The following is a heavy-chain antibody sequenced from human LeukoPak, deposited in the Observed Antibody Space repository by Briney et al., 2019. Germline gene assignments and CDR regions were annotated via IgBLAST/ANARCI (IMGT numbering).Heavy chain of an antibody. CDR2: IYTSGST. J-gene: IGHJ4*02. D-gene: IGHD3-22*01. CDR1: GGSISSSSYY. V-gene: IGHV4-61*02. Sequence: SETLSLTCTVSGGSISSSSYYWSWIRQPAGKGLEWIGRIYTSGSTTYNPSLKSRVTISGDTSENQFSLRPSPVTAADTAVYYCARASYSYDISGWVPFDYWGQGTLVTVSS. CDR3: ARASYSYDISGWVPFDY.